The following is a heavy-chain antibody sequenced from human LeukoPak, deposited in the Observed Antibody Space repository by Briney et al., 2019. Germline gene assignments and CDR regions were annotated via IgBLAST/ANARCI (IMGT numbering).Heavy chain of an antibody. V-gene: IGHV3-20*04. D-gene: IGHD5-24*01. J-gene: IGHJ1*01. CDR3: VRLGRDGYTYGAAY. CDR1: GYTFDDYG. CDR2: INWNGGST. Sequence: GGSLRLSCAVSGYTFDDYGMRRVRHAPGKGLEWVAGINWNGGSTGYAASVKGRCTISRDNAKNALYLEMNSLRAEDTAFYYCVRLGRDGYTYGAAYWGQGTLVTVSS.